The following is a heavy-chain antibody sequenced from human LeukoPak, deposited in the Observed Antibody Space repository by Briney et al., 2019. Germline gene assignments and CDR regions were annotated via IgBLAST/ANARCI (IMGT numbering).Heavy chain of an antibody. J-gene: IGHJ4*02. Sequence: KAGGSLRLSCTAPGFTFTNAWMSWGRQAPGKGLEWVGRIKSKGDGATTDYAAPVKGRFTMSRDDSKATLYLQMNSLKAEDTAVYYCTTDLGITMIRGVIVYWGQGALVTVSS. CDR2: IKSKGDGATT. CDR3: TTDLGITMIRGVIVY. D-gene: IGHD3-10*01. V-gene: IGHV3-15*01. CDR1: GFTFTNAW.